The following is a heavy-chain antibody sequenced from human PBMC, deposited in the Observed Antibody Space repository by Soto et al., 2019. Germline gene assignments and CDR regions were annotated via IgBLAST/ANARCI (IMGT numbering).Heavy chain of an antibody. V-gene: IGHV1-8*01. D-gene: IGHD1-1*01. CDR3: ARATHNWNDWFDP. CDR2: MNPNTGNT. J-gene: IGHJ5*02. Sequence: ASVKVSCKASGYTFTSSDINWVRQATGQGLEWMGWMNPNTGNTGYTQRFQGRVTMTRNISITTAYMELSSLRSDDTAVYYCARATHNWNDWFDPWGQGTLVTVSP. CDR1: GYTFTSSD.